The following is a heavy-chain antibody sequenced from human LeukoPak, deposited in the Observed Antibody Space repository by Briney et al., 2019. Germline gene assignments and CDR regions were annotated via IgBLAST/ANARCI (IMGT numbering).Heavy chain of an antibody. Sequence: GGTLNLPWAASGFTFNNYDITWFRKAPGKGLEGVSKISGSGGTTYYADSVKGRFTISRDNSKNTLYLQMNSLRAEDAAVYYCAKAPLGRCTGVICYYFDYWGQGTLVTVSS. D-gene: IGHD2-8*02. J-gene: IGHJ4*02. V-gene: IGHV3-23*01. CDR3: AKAPLGRCTGVICYYFDY. CDR1: GFTFNNYD. CDR2: ISGSGGTT.